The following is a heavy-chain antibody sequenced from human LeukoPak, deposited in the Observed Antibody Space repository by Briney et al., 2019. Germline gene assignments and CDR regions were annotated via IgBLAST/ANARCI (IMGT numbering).Heavy chain of an antibody. CDR2: IYHSGST. CDR1: GGSISSTTYY. Sequence: SETLSLTCTVSGGSISSTTYYWSWIRQPAGKGLEWIGSIYHSGSTYYNPSLKSRVTISVDTSKNQFSLKLSSVTAADTAVYYCARDGYYGDYVFDTHDWFDPWGQGTLVTVSS. CDR3: ARDGYYGDYVFDTHDWFDP. V-gene: IGHV4-39*07. D-gene: IGHD4-17*01. J-gene: IGHJ5*02.